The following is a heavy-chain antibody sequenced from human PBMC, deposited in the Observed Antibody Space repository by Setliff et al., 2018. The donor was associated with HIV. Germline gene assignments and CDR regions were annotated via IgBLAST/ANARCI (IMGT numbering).Heavy chain of an antibody. Sequence: SETLSLTCAVYDGSFSGYYWSWIRQPPGKGLEWIGEINHSGSTNYNPSLKSRVTIPVDTSKNQFSLKLSSVTAADTAVYYCARGPRYGSGNYYYYYYYMDVWGKGTTVTVSS. J-gene: IGHJ6*03. CDR3: ARGPRYGSGNYYYYYYYMDV. CDR1: DGSFSGYY. CDR2: INHSGST. D-gene: IGHD3-10*01. V-gene: IGHV4-34*01.